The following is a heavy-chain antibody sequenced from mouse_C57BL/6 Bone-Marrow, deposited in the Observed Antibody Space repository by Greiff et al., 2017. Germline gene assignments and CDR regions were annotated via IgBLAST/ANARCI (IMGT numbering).Heavy chain of an antibody. J-gene: IGHJ3*01. CDR3: ARNWDVRFAY. CDR2: ISSGGSYT. D-gene: IGHD4-1*01. Sequence: EVQGVESGGDLVKPGGSLKLSCAASGFTFSSYGMSWVRQTPDKRLEWVATISSGGSYTYYPDSVKGRFTISRDNAKNTLYLQMSSLKSEDTAMYYCARNWDVRFAYWGQGTLVTVSA. V-gene: IGHV5-6*01. CDR1: GFTFSSYG.